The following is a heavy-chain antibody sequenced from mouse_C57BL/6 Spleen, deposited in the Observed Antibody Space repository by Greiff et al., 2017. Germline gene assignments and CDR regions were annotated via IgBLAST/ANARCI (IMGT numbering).Heavy chain of an antibody. CDR3: VSYDYVLFAY. J-gene: IGHJ3*01. CDR2: IRSKSNNYAT. Sequence: EVKLVESGGGLVQPKGSLKLSCAASGFSFNTYAMNWVRQAPGKGLEWVARIRSKSNNYATYYADSVKDRFTISRDDSESMLYLQMNNLKTEDTAMYYCVSYDYVLFAYWGQGTLVTVSA. V-gene: IGHV10-1*01. D-gene: IGHD2-4*01. CDR1: GFSFNTYA.